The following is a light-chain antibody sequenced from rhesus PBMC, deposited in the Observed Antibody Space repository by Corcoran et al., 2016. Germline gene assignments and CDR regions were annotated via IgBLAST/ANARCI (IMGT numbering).Light chain of an antibody. CDR2: SAF. CDR1: QSFSSS. V-gene: IGKV1-46*01. J-gene: IGKJ4*01. Sequence: DIQMTQSPSSLSASVGDTVTITCRASQSFSSSLAWYQQKPGKAPKLLIYSAFSLQSGVPSRFSGSKSGTDFTLTINSLQPEDIASYYCQPFYSYPLTFGGGTKVEIK. CDR3: QPFYSYPLT.